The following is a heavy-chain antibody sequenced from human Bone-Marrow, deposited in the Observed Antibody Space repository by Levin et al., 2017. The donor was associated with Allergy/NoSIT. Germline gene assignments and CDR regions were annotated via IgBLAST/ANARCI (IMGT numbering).Heavy chain of an antibody. Sequence: PSETLSLTCTVSGVSISSGAYYWTWIRQHPGKGLEWIGYIYYSGSTYYNPSLKSRLTITADTSKNQFSLKLSSVTAADTAVYYCASQNYDILTSYWGQGTLVTVSS. CDR3: ASQNYDILTSY. V-gene: IGHV4-31*03. CDR1: GVSISSGAYY. J-gene: IGHJ4*02. D-gene: IGHD3-9*01. CDR2: IYYSGST.